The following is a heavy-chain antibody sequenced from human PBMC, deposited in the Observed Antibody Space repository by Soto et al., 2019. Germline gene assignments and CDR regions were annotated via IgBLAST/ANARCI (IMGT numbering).Heavy chain of an antibody. V-gene: IGHV3-33*01. D-gene: IGHD3-22*01. Sequence: QVQLVESGGGVVQPGRSLRLSCAASGFTFSSYGMHWVRQAPGKGLEWVAVIWYDGSNKYYADSVKGRFTISRDNSKNTLYLQMNSLIAEDTAVYYCASGVDNYDSSGYYSSWGQGTLVTVSS. CDR3: ASGVDNYDSSGYYSS. J-gene: IGHJ5*02. CDR1: GFTFSSYG. CDR2: IWYDGSNK.